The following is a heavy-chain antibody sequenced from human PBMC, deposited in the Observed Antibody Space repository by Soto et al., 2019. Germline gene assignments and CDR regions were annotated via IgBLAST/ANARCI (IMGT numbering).Heavy chain of an antibody. CDR2: ISGSGGST. Sequence: GGSLRLSCAASGFTFSSYAMSWVRQAPGKGLEWVSAISGSGGSTYYADSVKGRFTISRDNSKNTLYLQMNSLRAEDTAVYYCANPFPYSSGWYRRRLDYWGQGTLVTVSS. V-gene: IGHV3-23*01. CDR3: ANPFPYSSGWYRRRLDY. D-gene: IGHD6-19*01. CDR1: GFTFSSYA. J-gene: IGHJ4*02.